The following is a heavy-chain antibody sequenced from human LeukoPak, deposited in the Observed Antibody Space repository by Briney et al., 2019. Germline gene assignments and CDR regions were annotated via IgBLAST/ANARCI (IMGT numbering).Heavy chain of an antibody. CDR3: ARVGGYDPYYYYGMDV. CDR1: EFTFSSYS. CDR2: ISSSSSYI. J-gene: IGHJ6*02. Sequence: GGSLRLSCAASEFTFSSYSMNWVRQAPGKGLEWVSSISSSSSYIYYADSVKGRFTISRDNAKNSLYLQMNSQRAEDTAVYYCARVGGYDPYYYYGMDVWGQGTTVTVSS. D-gene: IGHD5-12*01. V-gene: IGHV3-21*01.